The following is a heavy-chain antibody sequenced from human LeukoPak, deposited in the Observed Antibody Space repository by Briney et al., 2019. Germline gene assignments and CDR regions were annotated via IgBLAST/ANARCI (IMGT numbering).Heavy chain of an antibody. V-gene: IGHV3-48*04. D-gene: IGHD2-21*02. CDR2: ISSSSSTI. J-gene: IGHJ4*02. Sequence: GGSLRLSCAASGFTFSSYSMNWVRQAPGKGLEWVSYISSSSSTIYYADSVKGRFTISRDNAKNSLYLQMNSLRAEDTAVYYCASSLICGGDCYSHYWGQGTLVTVSS. CDR1: GFTFSSYS. CDR3: ASSLICGGDCYSHY.